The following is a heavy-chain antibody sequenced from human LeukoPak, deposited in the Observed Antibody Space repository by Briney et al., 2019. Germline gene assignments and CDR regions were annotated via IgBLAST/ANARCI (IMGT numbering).Heavy chain of an antibody. CDR2: ISSSSSYI. CDR3: ARDVSRRKGFDY. J-gene: IGHJ4*02. Sequence: PGGSLRLSCAASGFTFSSYSMNWVRQAPGKGLEWVSSISSSSSYIYYADSVKGRFTIPRDNAKNSLYLQMNSLRAEDTAVYYCARDVSRRKGFDYWGQGTLVTVSS. D-gene: IGHD2-8*01. CDR1: GFTFSSYS. V-gene: IGHV3-21*01.